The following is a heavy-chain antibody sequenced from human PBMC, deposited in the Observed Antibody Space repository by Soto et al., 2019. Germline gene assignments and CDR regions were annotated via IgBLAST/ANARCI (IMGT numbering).Heavy chain of an antibody. Sequence: EVELLESGGGLVQPGGSLRLSCAAFGFTFSSYAMNWVRQAPGKGLEWVSGLSKSGESTYYADSVKGRFTISRDNSKDTLYLQMNSLRAEETAVYYCAKATRLDYWGQGTLVTVSS. CDR3: AKATRLDY. V-gene: IGHV3-23*01. J-gene: IGHJ4*02. CDR2: LSKSGEST. CDR1: GFTFSSYA.